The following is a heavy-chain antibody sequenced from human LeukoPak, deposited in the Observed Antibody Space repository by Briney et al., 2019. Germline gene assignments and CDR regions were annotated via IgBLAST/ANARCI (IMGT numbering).Heavy chain of an antibody. CDR2: ISSSSSNT. Sequence: PGGSLRLSCVASGFTFSSYSMNWVRQAPGKGLEWISYISSSSSNTYYADSVKGRFTISRDNAKNSLYLQMNSLRAEDTAVYYCAREFAAATRGYYGMDVWGQGTTVTVSS. J-gene: IGHJ6*02. CDR3: AREFAAATRGYYGMDV. V-gene: IGHV3-48*04. D-gene: IGHD2-15*01. CDR1: GFTFSSYS.